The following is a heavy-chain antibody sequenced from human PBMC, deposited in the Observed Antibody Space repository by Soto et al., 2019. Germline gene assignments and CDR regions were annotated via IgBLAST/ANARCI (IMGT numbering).Heavy chain of an antibody. CDR2: VYYRGRS. Sequence: SETLSLTCTVSGGSVTNSSYYLGWIRQSPGKGLEWIGSVYYRGRSYSKSSVKSRVTISVDTSKNQFSLNFNSVTASDTALYYCVSQRTTVLTQAYFDYWGPGALVTVSS. J-gene: IGHJ4*02. CDR1: GGSVTNSSYY. D-gene: IGHD4-17*01. CDR3: VSQRTTVLTQAYFDY. V-gene: IGHV4-39*01.